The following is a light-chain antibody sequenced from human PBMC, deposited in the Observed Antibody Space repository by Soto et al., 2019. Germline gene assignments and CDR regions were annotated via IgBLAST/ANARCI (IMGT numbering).Light chain of an antibody. V-gene: IGLV2-23*01. Sequence: QSALTQPASVSGSAGQSITITCTGSASNIGGYNLVSWYQHHAGKAPKFIIYEGVKRPSGVSNRFSGSKSGTTASLTISGLQAEDEADYYCCSYVGATTYVFGSGTKLTVL. CDR3: CSYVGATTYV. CDR1: ASNIGGYNL. J-gene: IGLJ1*01. CDR2: EGV.